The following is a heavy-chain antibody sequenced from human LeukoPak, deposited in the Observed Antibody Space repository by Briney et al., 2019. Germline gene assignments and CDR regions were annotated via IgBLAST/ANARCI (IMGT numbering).Heavy chain of an antibody. D-gene: IGHD3-10*01. V-gene: IGHV3-48*01. Sequence: GGSLRLSCAASGFTFSSYSMNWVRQAPGKGLEWVSYITSRSGTIHYADSVKGRFSISRDKAKTSLYLQMNSLRAEDTALYYCARDYYGSGSHDFWGQGTLVTVSS. J-gene: IGHJ4*01. CDR1: GFTFSSYS. CDR2: ITSRSGTI. CDR3: ARDYYGSGSHDF.